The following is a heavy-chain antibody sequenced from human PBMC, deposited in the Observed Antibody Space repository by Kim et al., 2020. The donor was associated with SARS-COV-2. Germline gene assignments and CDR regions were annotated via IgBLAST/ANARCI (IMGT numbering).Heavy chain of an antibody. CDR2: IYSGGSST. CDR3: AKVGRPIAAAAWFDP. D-gene: IGHD6-13*01. J-gene: IGHJ5*02. Sequence: GGSLRLSCAASGFTFSSYAMSWVRQAPGKGLEWVSVIYSGGSSTYYADSVKGRFTISRDNSKNTLYLQMNSLRAEDTAVYYCAKVGRPIAAAAWFDPWGHGTLVTVSS. CDR1: GFTFSSYA. V-gene: IGHV3-23*03.